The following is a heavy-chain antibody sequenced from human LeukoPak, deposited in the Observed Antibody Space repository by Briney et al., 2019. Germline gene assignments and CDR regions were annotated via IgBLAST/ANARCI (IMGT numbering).Heavy chain of an antibody. Sequence: PSETLSLTCAVYGGSFSSYYWSWIRQPPWKGLEWIGEINHSGGSTNYNPTFKSRAAISLDTSKNQFSLRLSSVTAADTAVYYCARGLHGVIIVYYYYVMDVWGQGTTVTVSS. CDR2: INHSGGST. CDR3: ARGLHGVIIVYYYYVMDV. J-gene: IGHJ6*02. D-gene: IGHD2/OR15-2a*01. V-gene: IGHV4-34*01. CDR1: GGSFSSYY.